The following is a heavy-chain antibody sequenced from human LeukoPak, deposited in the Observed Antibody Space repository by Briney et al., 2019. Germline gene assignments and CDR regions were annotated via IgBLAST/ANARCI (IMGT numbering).Heavy chain of an antibody. CDR1: GFTFSSYW. J-gene: IGHJ5*02. CDR2: IKQDGSEK. D-gene: IGHD1-14*01. Sequence: GGSLRLSCAGPGFTFSSYWMSWVRQAPGKGLEWVANIKQDGSEKYYVDSVKGRFTISRDNAKNSLYLQMNSLRAEDTAVYYCARALGVRYNWFDPWGQGTLVTVSS. V-gene: IGHV3-7*01. CDR3: ARALGVRYNWFDP.